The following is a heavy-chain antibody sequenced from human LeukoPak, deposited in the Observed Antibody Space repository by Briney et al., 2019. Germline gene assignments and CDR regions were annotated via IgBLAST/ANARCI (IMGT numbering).Heavy chain of an antibody. J-gene: IGHJ6*02. V-gene: IGHV1-2*04. CDR2: INPNSGGT. CDR3: ARVNCSGGSCQAPYYYYGMDV. Sequence: ASVKVSCKASGYTFTGYYMHWVRQAPGQGLEWMGWINPNSGGTNYAQKFQGWVTMTRDTSISTAYMELSRLRSDDTAVYYCARVNCSGGSCQAPYYYYGMDVWGQGTTVTVSS. CDR1: GYTFTGYY. D-gene: IGHD2-15*01.